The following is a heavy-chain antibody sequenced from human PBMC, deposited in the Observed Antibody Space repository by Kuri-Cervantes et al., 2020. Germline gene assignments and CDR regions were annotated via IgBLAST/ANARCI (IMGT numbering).Heavy chain of an antibody. CDR3: ARDLFWGVRSAAIDY. V-gene: IGHV3-30-3*01. CDR1: GFTFSSYA. CDR2: ISYDGSNK. Sequence: LSLTCAASGFTFSSYAMHWVRQAPGKGLEWVAVISYDGSNKYYADSVKGRFTISRDNSKNTLYLQMNSLRAEDTAVYYCARDLFWGVRSAAIDYWGQGTLVTVSS. D-gene: IGHD2-2*01. J-gene: IGHJ4*02.